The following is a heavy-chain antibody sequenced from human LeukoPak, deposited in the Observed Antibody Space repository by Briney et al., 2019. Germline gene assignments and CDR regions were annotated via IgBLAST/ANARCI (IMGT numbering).Heavy chain of an antibody. CDR3: ARGRHGEMATYYLDY. CDR1: GFSIITFY. V-gene: IGHV4-59*01. CDR2: MYSSAST. D-gene: IGHD5-24*01. J-gene: IGHJ4*02. Sequence: SETLSLTCTASGFSIITFYWSWVRQPPGKGLEWIGYMYSSASTNYNPSLKSRVTISVDTSKNPFSLKLSSVTAADTAVYYCARGRHGEMATYYLDYWGQGTLVTVSS.